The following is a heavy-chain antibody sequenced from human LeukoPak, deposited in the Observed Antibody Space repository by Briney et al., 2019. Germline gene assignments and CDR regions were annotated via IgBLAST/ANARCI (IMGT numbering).Heavy chain of an antibody. V-gene: IGHV3-23*01. D-gene: IGHD4-17*01. J-gene: IGHJ4*02. Sequence: QSGGSLRFSCAASGFTFSSYAMSWVRQAPGKGLEWVSAISGSGGSTYYADSVKGRFTISRDNSKNTLYLQMNSLRAEDTAVYYCAKDQMMTTSSYDYWGQGTLVTVSS. CDR2: ISGSGGST. CDR3: AKDQMMTTSSYDY. CDR1: GFTFSSYA.